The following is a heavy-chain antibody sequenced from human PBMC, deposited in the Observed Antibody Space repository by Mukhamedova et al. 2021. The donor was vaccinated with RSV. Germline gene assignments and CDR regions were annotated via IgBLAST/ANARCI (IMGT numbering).Heavy chain of an antibody. CDR2: IDPSDSYT. J-gene: IGHJ3*02. CDR3: ARFLVVPAAMTTDAFDI. D-gene: IGHD2-2*01. Sequence: GIDPSDSYTNYSPSFQGHVTISADKSISTAYLQRSSLKASDTAMYYCARFLVVPAAMTTDAFDIWGQGTMVTVSS. V-gene: IGHV5-10-1*01.